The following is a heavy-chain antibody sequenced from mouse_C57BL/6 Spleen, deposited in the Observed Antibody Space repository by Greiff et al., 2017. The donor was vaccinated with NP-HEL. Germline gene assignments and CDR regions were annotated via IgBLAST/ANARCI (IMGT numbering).Heavy chain of an antibody. CDR2: ISYDGSN. CDR1: GYSITSGYY. V-gene: IGHV3-6*01. CDR3: ARGGITTVVAEDY. J-gene: IGHJ2*01. Sequence: EVKLLESGPGLVKPSQSLSLPCSVTGYSITSGYYWNWIRQFPGNKLEWMGYISYDGSNNYNPSLKNRISITRDTSKNQFFLKLNSVTTEDTATYYCARGGITTVVAEDYWGQGTTLTVSS. D-gene: IGHD1-1*01.